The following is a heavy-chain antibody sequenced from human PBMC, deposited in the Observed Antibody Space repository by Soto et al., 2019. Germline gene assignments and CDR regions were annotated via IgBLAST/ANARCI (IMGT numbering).Heavy chain of an antibody. CDR3: ARGAYSNYDYNWFDP. Sequence: GGSLRLSCAASGFTFSSYSMNWVRQAPGKGLEWVSYISSSSSTIYYADSVKGRFTISRDNAKNSLYLQMNSLRAEDTAVYYCARGAYSNYDYNWFDPWGQGTLVTVSS. D-gene: IGHD4-4*01. V-gene: IGHV3-48*01. CDR1: GFTFSSYS. J-gene: IGHJ5*02. CDR2: ISSSSSTI.